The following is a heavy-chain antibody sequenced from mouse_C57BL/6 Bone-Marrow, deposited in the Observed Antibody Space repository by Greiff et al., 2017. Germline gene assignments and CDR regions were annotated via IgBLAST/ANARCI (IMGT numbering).Heavy chain of an antibody. V-gene: IGHV1-7*01. CDR1: GYTFTSYW. Sequence: VQLQQSGAELVKPGASVKLSCKASGYTFTSYWMHWVKQRPGQGLEWIGYLNPSSGYTKYNQKFKDKATLTADKASSTAYMQLSSLTYEDSAVYYGGGRPHYDDWGQGTTLTVAS. CDR2: LNPSSGYT. D-gene: IGHD1-1*01. J-gene: IGHJ2*01. CDR3: GGRPHYDD.